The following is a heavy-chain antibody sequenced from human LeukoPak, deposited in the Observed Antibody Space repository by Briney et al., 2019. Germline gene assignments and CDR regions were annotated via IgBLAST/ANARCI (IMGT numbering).Heavy chain of an antibody. D-gene: IGHD3-10*01. CDR2: IYYSGST. CDR3: ARDQGSGSDY. V-gene: IGHV4-59*01. Sequence: SETLSLTCTVSGGSISSYYWSWIRQPPGKGLEWIGYIYYSGSTNYNPSLKSRVTISVDTSKNQFSLKLSSVTAADTAVYYCARDQGSGSDYWGQGTLVTVSS. CDR1: GGSISSYY. J-gene: IGHJ4*02.